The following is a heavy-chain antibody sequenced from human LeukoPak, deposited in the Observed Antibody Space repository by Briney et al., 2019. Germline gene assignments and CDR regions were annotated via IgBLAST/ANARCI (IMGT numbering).Heavy chain of an antibody. J-gene: IGHJ5*02. CDR3: ARDLGQYYDTSDNWFDP. D-gene: IGHD3-22*01. V-gene: IGHV3-9*01. Sequence: GGSLRLSCAASGFTFDNYAMHWVRQAPGKGLEWVSGISWNSDIRGYADSVKGRFTISRDNAKNSLYLQMNSLRAEDTAVYYCARDLGQYYDTSDNWFDPWGQGTLVTVSS. CDR1: GFTFDNYA. CDR2: ISWNSDIR.